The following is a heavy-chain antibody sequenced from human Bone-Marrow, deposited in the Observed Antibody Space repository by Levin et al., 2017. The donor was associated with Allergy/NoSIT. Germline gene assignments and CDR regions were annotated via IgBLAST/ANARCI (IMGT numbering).Heavy chain of an antibody. CDR2: IYYSGVT. J-gene: IGHJ3*02. Sequence: SETLSLTCTVSGGSISSYYWSWIRQPPGKGLEWIGYIYYSGVTNYNPSLKSRVTISVDTSKNHFSLKLSSVTAADTAVYYCARDVGRWSISSGNDAFDIWGQGTMVTVSS. V-gene: IGHV4-59*01. CDR1: GGSISSYY. CDR3: ARDVGRWSISSGNDAFDI. D-gene: IGHD6-19*01.